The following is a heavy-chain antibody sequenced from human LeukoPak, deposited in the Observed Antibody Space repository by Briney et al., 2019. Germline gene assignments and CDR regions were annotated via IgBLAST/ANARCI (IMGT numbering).Heavy chain of an antibody. CDR3: ARGGLTSIDYGGMGFDI. J-gene: IGHJ3*02. CDR2: IKQDGSEK. V-gene: IGHV3-7*01. D-gene: IGHD3-16*01. Sequence: QPGGSLRLSCAASGFTFSSYWMTWVRQAPGKGLEWVANIKQDGSEKYYVDSVKGRFTISRDNAKNSLYLQMNSLRAEDTAVYYCARGGLTSIDYGGMGFDIWGQGTMVTVSS. CDR1: GFTFSSYW.